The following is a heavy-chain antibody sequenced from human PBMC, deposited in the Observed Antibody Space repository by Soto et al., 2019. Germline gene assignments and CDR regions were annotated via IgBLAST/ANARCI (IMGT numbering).Heavy chain of an antibody. CDR2: IYHRGST. CDR1: GGSISSGGYS. V-gene: IGHV4-30-2*01. CDR3: ARGRGVFGELKHAFDI. J-gene: IGHJ3*02. D-gene: IGHD2-21*01. Sequence: PPETLSPTCAVSGGSISSGGYSWSWIRQPPGKGLEWIGYIYHRGSTYYNPSLKSRVTISVDRSKNKFSLKLSSVTAADTAVYYCARGRGVFGELKHAFDIWGQGTMVTVSS.